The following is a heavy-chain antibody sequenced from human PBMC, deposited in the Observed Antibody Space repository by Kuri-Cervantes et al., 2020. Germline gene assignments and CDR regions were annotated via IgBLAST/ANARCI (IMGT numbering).Heavy chain of an antibody. J-gene: IGHJ4*02. CDR2: ISWNSGSI. D-gene: IGHD3-10*01. CDR3: ARDYYGPDY. Sequence: GGSLKISCAASGFTFDDYAMHWVRQAPGKGLEWVSGISWNSGSIGYADSVKGRFTISRDNAKNSLYLQMNSLRAEDTAVYYCARDYYGPDYWGQGTLVTVSS. V-gene: IGHV3-9*01. CDR1: GFTFDDYA.